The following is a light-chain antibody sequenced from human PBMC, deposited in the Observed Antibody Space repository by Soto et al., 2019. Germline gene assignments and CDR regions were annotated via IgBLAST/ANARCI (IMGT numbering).Light chain of an antibody. J-gene: IGKJ2*01. CDR1: QSISSW. CDR2: KAS. Sequence: DIQMTQSPSTLSASVGDRVTITCRASQSISSWLAWYQQKPGKAPKLLIYKASSLESGVPSRFSGSGSGTEFTLTISSLQPDDFASYYCQQYNSYPYTFGQGTKLEI. CDR3: QQYNSYPYT. V-gene: IGKV1-5*03.